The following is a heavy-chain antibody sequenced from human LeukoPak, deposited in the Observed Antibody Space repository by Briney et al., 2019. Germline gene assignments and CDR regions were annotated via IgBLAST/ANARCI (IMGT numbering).Heavy chain of an antibody. J-gene: IGHJ2*01. V-gene: IGHV1-69*13. Sequence: ASVKVSCKASGGTFSSYAISWVRQAPRQGLEWMGGIIPIFGTANYAQKFQGRVTITADESTSTAYMELSSLRSEDTAVYYCARGESVAPNWYFDLWGRGTLVTVSS. CDR2: IIPIFGTA. CDR1: GGTFSSYA. CDR3: ARGESVAPNWYFDL. D-gene: IGHD2/OR15-2a*01.